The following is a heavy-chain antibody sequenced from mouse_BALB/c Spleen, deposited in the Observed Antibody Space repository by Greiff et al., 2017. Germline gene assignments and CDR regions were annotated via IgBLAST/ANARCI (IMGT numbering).Heavy chain of an antibody. CDR3: AIGNYERFAY. CDR2: ISYDGSN. V-gene: IGHV3-6*02. CDR1: GYSITSGYY. D-gene: IGHD2-1*01. Sequence: EVKLQESGPGLVKPSQSLSLTCSVTGYSITSGYYWNWIRQFPGNKLEWMGYISYDGSNNYNPSLKNRISITRDTSKNQFFLKLNSVTTEDTATYYCAIGNYERFAYWGQGTLVTVSA. J-gene: IGHJ3*01.